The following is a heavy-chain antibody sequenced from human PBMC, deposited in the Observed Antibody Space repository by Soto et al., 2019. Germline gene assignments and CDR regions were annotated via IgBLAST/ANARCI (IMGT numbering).Heavy chain of an antibody. CDR1: GGTFSSCA. D-gene: IGHD3-22*01. CDR2: IIPIFGTA. CDR3: ARDQYDSSGYSFQH. J-gene: IGHJ1*01. V-gene: IGHV1-69*05. Sequence: SVKVCCNASGGTFSSCAISWVRQAPGQELEWMRRIIPIFGTADYAENVQGRVTISRDDSNSTAYMEMSSLRSEDTAVYYCARDQYDSSGYSFQHWGQGTLVTVSS.